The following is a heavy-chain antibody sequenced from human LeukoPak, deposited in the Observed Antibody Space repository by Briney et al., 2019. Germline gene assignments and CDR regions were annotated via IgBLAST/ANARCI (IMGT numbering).Heavy chain of an antibody. Sequence: GGSLRLSCAASGFTFSSYSMNWVRQAPGKGLEWVSSTSSSSSYIYYADSVKGRFTISRDNAKNSLYLQMNSLRAEDTAVYYCARSLVRGVINDYWGQGTLVTVSS. CDR2: TSSSSSYI. D-gene: IGHD3-10*01. V-gene: IGHV3-21*01. J-gene: IGHJ4*02. CDR1: GFTFSSYS. CDR3: ARSLVRGVINDY.